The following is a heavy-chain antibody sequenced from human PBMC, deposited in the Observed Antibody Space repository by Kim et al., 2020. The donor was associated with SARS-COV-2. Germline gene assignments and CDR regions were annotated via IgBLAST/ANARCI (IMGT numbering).Heavy chain of an antibody. V-gene: IGHV5-51*01. J-gene: IGHJ3*02. Sequence: GESLKISCKGSGYTFTNYWIGWVRQMSGKGLEWMGIIYAGDSDTRYSPSFQGQVTISADKSITTAYLQWSSLKASDTAIYYCARHTGAGSYHGALDIWGQGTLVTVAS. D-gene: IGHD1-26*01. CDR2: IYAGDSDT. CDR3: ARHTGAGSYHGALDI. CDR1: GYTFTNYW.